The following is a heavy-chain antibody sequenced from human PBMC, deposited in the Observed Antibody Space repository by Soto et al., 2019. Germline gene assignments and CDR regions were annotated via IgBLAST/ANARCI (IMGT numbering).Heavy chain of an antibody. V-gene: IGHV3-21*01. J-gene: IGHJ4*02. CDR3: AREAGSHFDQ. Sequence: GGSLRLSCATSGFAFNGFTFSSYAMNWVRQAPGKGLEWVSSISSSGNYIYYADSVRGRFTISRDNAKTSLYLQMNSLRAEDTAVYCCAREAGSHFDQWGQGTLVTVSS. CDR2: ISSSGNYI. D-gene: IGHD6-13*01. CDR1: GFAFNGFTFSSYA.